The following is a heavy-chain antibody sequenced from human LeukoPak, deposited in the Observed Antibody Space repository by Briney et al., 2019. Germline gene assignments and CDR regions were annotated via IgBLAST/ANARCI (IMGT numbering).Heavy chain of an antibody. D-gene: IGHD2-2*01. V-gene: IGHV4-38-2*01. J-gene: IGHJ6*03. CDR2: ISHSGNT. CDR1: GYFISGDYY. CDR3: ARHSNWYQLLSPFHYMYV. Sequence: PSETLSLTCAVSGYFISGDYYWGWIRQPPGKGLEWIGSISHSGNTYYDPSLKSRVSMSVDMSRNQLSLNLSSVTAANSVVYYCARHSNWYQLLSPFHYMYVWGKGTTFTVTS.